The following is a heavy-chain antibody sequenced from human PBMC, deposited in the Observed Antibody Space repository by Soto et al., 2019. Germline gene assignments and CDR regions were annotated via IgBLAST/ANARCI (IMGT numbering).Heavy chain of an antibody. D-gene: IGHD6-13*01. J-gene: IGHJ4*02. CDR2: IFYSGST. V-gene: IGHV4-39*01. Sequence: QLQLQASGPGLVKPSETLSLTCTVSGGSISSSSYYWGWIRQPPGKGLEWIGIIFYSGSTYYNPSLKSRIIISVDTSKNQFALKLSSVTAADTAVYYCASLTAAAANFDYWGQGTLVTVSS. CDR3: ASLTAAAANFDY. CDR1: GGSISSSSYY.